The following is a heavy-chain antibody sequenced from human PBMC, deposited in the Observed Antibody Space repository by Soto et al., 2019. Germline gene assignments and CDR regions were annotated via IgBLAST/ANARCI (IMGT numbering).Heavy chain of an antibody. J-gene: IGHJ3*02. CDR2: INHSGST. CDR1: GGSFSGYY. Sequence: QVLLQQWGAGLLKPSETLSLTCAVYGGSFSGYYWSWIRQPPGKGLEWIGEINHSGSTTYNPSLKSRVTISVDTSKNQFALKLSSVTAADTAVYYCARGGYYGDYAYAFDSWGQVTMVTVSS. CDR3: ARGGYYGDYAYAFDS. V-gene: IGHV4-34*01. D-gene: IGHD4-17*01.